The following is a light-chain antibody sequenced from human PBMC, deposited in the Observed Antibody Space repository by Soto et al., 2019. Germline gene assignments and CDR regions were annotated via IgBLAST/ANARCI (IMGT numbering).Light chain of an antibody. Sequence: QPVRTRARWGNRSPRGSLSITRTVTRSDFGGYNYVSWYQQHPGKAPKLMIYDVSKRPSGVPDRFSGSKSGTSATLGITGLQTGDEADYYCAAWDSRLCTGLFGPGTKVTV. J-gene: IGLJ1*01. CDR3: AAWDSRLCTGL. CDR2: DVS. CDR1: RSDFGGYNY. V-gene: IGLV2-11*01.